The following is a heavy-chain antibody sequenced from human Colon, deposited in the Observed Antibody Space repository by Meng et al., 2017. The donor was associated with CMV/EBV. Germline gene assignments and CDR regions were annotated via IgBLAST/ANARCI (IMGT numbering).Heavy chain of an antibody. V-gene: IGHV4-34*01. D-gene: IGHD3-10*01. CDR1: GGSFSGYY. CDR2: INHSGST. Sequence: QVQLEQWGAGLLKPSETLSLTFAVYGGSFSGYYWSWIRQPPGKGLEWIGEINHSGSTNYNPSLKSRVTISVDTSKNQFSLKLSSVTAADTAVYYCARGLYGSGRHQIDYWGQGTLVTVSS. CDR3: ARGLYGSGRHQIDY. J-gene: IGHJ4*02.